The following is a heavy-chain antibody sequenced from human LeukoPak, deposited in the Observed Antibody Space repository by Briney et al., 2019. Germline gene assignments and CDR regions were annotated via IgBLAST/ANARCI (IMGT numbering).Heavy chain of an antibody. D-gene: IGHD6-13*01. CDR3: ARDSSCWKVDAFDI. CDR1: GGSISSYY. Sequence: PSETLSLTCTVSGGSISSYYWSWIRQPPGKGLEWIGYIYYIGSTNYNPSLKSRVTISVDTSKNQFSLKLSSVTAADTAVYYCARDSSCWKVDAFDIWGQGTMVTVSS. CDR2: IYYIGST. V-gene: IGHV4-59*01. J-gene: IGHJ3*02.